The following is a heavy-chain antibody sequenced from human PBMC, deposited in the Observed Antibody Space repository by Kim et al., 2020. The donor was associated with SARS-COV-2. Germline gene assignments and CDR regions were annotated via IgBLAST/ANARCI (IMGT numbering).Heavy chain of an antibody. J-gene: IGHJ4*02. CDR2: INHSGST. CDR3: ARGKGRQQPLLY. Sequence: SETLSLTCAVYGGSFSGYYWSWIRQPPGKGLEWIGEINHSGSTNYNPSLKSRVTISVDTSKNQFSLKLSSVTAADTAVYYCARGKGRQQPLLYWGQGTLVTVSS. CDR1: GGSFSGYY. D-gene: IGHD6-13*01. V-gene: IGHV4-34*01.